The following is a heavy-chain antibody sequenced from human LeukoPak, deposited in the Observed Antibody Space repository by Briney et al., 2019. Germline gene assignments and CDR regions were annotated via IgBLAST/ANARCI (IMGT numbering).Heavy chain of an antibody. J-gene: IGHJ6*03. D-gene: IGHD1-26*01. V-gene: IGHV1-18*01. CDR3: ARDRSYVYSGFYYYYYMDV. CDR2: ISTYNGNT. CDR1: GYSFTRFG. Sequence: ASVKVSCKASGYSFTRFGLRWVRQAPGQGLEWMGWISTYNGNTNYAQKFQGRVTMTTDTSTTTVYMELRSLTSDDTAVYYCARDRSYVYSGFYYYYYMDVWGKGTTVTVSS.